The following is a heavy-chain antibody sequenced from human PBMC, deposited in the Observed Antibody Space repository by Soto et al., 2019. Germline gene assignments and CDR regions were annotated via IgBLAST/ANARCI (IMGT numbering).Heavy chain of an antibody. J-gene: IGHJ5*02. D-gene: IGHD6-19*01. V-gene: IGHV3-21*01. CDR2: ISFASGYI. Sequence: VGSLRLSCVASGFTFNTYSMHWVRQARGKGLEWVSSISFASGYIYYADSVKGRFTSSRDNAKNSVFLQMNSPRAEDTAVYYCARGPTHIAGTGVGWFDTWGQGTLVTVSS. CDR3: ARGPTHIAGTGVGWFDT. CDR1: GFTFNTYS.